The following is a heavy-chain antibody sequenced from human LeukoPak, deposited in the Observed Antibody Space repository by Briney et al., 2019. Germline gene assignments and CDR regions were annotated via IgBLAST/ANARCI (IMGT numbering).Heavy chain of an antibody. D-gene: IGHD2-15*01. CDR3: ARDYSIGGSLNWFDP. CDR1: GFTFSSYW. V-gene: IGHV3-7*04. Sequence: GGSLRLSCAASGFTFSSYWMGWVRQAPGKGLEWVANIKQDGSEKYYVDSVKGRFTISRDNAKNSLYLQMNSLRAEDTAVYYCARDYSIGGSLNWFDPWGQGTRVTVSS. CDR2: IKQDGSEK. J-gene: IGHJ5*02.